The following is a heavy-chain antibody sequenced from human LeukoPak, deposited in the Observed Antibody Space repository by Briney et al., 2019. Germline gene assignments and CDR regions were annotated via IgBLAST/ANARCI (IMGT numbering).Heavy chain of an antibody. Sequence: GGSLRLSCAASGFTFSSYAMSWVRQAPGKGLEWVSAISGSGGSTYYADSVKGRFTISRDNSKNTLYLQMNSLRAEDTAIYYCAKVYSSADYYFDYWGQGTLVTVSS. CDR3: AKVYSSADYYFDY. CDR2: ISGSGGST. CDR1: GFTFSSYA. J-gene: IGHJ4*02. V-gene: IGHV3-23*01. D-gene: IGHD6-19*01.